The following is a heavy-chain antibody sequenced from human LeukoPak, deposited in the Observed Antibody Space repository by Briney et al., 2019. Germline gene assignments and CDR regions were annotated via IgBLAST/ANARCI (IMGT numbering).Heavy chain of an antibody. CDR1: GYTLTELS. Sequence: ASVKVSCKVSGYTLTELSMHWVRQPPGKGLAWMGGFDPEDGETIYAQKFQGRVTMTEDTSTDTAYMELSSLRSEDTAVYYCATVVGRYYGSGSWSWGQGTLVTVSS. V-gene: IGHV1-24*01. D-gene: IGHD3-10*01. CDR2: FDPEDGET. J-gene: IGHJ5*02. CDR3: ATVVGRYYGSGSWS.